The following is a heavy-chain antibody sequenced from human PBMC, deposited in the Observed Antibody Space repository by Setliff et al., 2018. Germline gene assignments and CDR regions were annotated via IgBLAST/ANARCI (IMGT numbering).Heavy chain of an antibody. Sequence: SETLSLTCTVSGGSISSGDYYWSWIRQPPGKGLEWIGYIYYSGSTYYNPSLKSRVTISVDTSKNQFSLKVSSVTAADTAVYYCARESRYYYDNLGTLDYWGQGTLVTVSS. CDR3: ARESRYYYDNLGTLDY. D-gene: IGHD3-22*01. CDR1: GGSISSGDYY. CDR2: IYYSGST. J-gene: IGHJ4*02. V-gene: IGHV4-30-4*08.